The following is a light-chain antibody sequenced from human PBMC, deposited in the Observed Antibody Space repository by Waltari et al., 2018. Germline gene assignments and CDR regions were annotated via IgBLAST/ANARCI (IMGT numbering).Light chain of an antibody. CDR3: HSTHSNYWV. J-gene: IGLJ3*02. V-gene: IGLV3-25*03. CDR1: ELPKQY. Sequence: SYELTQPPSVSVSPGQTAKITCSGDELPKQYAYWYQQRQGQAPVLVIDKDTERHSGIPERIPGSSSGTTVTLTISGVQAEDEADYYCHSTHSNYWVFGGGTKVTVL. CDR2: KDT.